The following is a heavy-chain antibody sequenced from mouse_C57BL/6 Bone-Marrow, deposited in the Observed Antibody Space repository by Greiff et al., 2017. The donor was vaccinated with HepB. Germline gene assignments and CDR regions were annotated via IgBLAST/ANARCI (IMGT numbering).Heavy chain of an antibody. D-gene: IGHD1-1*01. J-gene: IGHJ3*01. Sequence: QVQLKQPGAELVKPGASVKLSCKASGYTFTSYWMHWVKQRPGRGLEWIGRIDPNSGGTKYNEKFKSKATLTVDKPSSTAYMQLSSLTSEDSAVYYCARPYYGSSYVEFAYWGQGTLVTVSA. CDR2: IDPNSGGT. CDR3: ARPYYGSSYVEFAY. V-gene: IGHV1-72*01. CDR1: GYTFTSYW.